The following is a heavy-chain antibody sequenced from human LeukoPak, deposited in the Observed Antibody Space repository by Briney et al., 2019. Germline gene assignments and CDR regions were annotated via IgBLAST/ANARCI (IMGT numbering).Heavy chain of an antibody. CDR1: GFTFSGYG. V-gene: IGHV3-33*01. Sequence: GRSLRLSCAASGFTFSGYGMHWVRQAPGKGLEWVAVIWYDGSNKYYADSVKGRFTISRDNSKNTLYLQMNSLRAEDTAVYYCARDLTIAAAGTGYFDYWGQGTLVTVSS. CDR3: ARDLTIAAAGTGYFDY. D-gene: IGHD6-13*01. CDR2: IWYDGSNK. J-gene: IGHJ4*02.